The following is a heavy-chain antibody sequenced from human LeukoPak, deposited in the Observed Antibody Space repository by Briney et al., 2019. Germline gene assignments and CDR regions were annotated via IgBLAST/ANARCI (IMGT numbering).Heavy chain of an antibody. CDR2: IYYSGST. D-gene: IGHD2-2*01. CDR3: ARLGYCSSTSCFKFDP. V-gene: IGHV4-59*01. CDR1: GGSISSYY. Sequence: SETLSLTCTASGGSISSYYWSWIRQPPGKGLEWIGYIYYSGSTNYNPSLKSRVTISVDTSKNQFSLKLSSVTAADTAVYYCARLGYCSSTSCFKFDPWGQGTLVTVSS. J-gene: IGHJ5*02.